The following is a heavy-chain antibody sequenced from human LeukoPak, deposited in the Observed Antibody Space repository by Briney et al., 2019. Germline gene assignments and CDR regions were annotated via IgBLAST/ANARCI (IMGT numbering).Heavy chain of an antibody. D-gene: IGHD2-8*02. CDR1: GFTFSSYA. CDR2: ISGSGGST. Sequence: PGGSLRLSCAASGFTFSSYAMSWVRQAPGKGLEWVSAISGSGGSTYYADSVKGRFTISRDNSKNTLYLQMNSLRAEDTAVYYCASGVVYGWYLDYWGQGTLVTVSS. J-gene: IGHJ4*02. CDR3: ASGVVYGWYLDY. V-gene: IGHV3-23*01.